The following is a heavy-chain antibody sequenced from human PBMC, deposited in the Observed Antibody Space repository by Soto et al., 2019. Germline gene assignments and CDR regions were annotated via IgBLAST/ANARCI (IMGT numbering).Heavy chain of an antibody. J-gene: IGHJ6*03. CDR3: ARADVLLWFGEFPFYYMDV. CDR1: GFTFSSYG. CDR2: IWYDGSNK. V-gene: IGHV3-33*01. Sequence: GGSLRLSCAASGFTFSSYGMHWVRQAPGKGLEWVAVIWYDGSNKYYADSVKGRFTISRDNSKNTLYLQMNSLRAEDTAVYYCARADVLLWFGEFPFYYMDVWGKGTTVTVSS. D-gene: IGHD3-10*01.